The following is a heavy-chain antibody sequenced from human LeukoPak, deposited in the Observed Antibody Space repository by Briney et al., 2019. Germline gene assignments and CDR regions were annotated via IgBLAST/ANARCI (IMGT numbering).Heavy chain of an antibody. CDR1: GFTFSDYD. V-gene: IGHV3-21*01. CDR3: GRAFPPLRTSSAGDL. D-gene: IGHD3-16*01. CDR2: ICGLSSHI. Sequence: PGGSLRLSCSASGFTFSDYDMTWVRQAPGKGLEWVSSICGLSSHIYYGDSVKGRFSISRDNAKNSLYLQMNSLGAEDTAVYYCGRAFPPLRTSSAGDLWGQGTLVTVSS. J-gene: IGHJ4*02.